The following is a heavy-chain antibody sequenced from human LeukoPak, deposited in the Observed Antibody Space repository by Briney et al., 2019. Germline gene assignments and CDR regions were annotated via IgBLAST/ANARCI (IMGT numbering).Heavy chain of an antibody. CDR2: IKPSGGST. D-gene: IGHD6-19*01. V-gene: IGHV1-46*01. Sequence: ASVKVSCKASGYSFTTYYMHWVRQAPGQGLEWMGIIKPSGGSTSYPQKFQDRVTMTRDTSTSTVYMELSSLRSEDTAVYYCARVHDSDWYFDYWGQGTLVTVSS. J-gene: IGHJ4*02. CDR3: ARVHDSDWYFDY. CDR1: GYSFTTYY.